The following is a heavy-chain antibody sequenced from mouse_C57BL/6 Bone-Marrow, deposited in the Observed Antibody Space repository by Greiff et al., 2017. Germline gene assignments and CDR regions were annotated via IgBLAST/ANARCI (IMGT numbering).Heavy chain of an antibody. CDR3: ARGPNYGSSYWYFDV. J-gene: IGHJ1*03. V-gene: IGHV1-72*01. CDR2: IDPNSGGT. Sequence: PGRGLEWIGRIDPNSGGTKYNEKFKSKATLTVDKPSSTAYMRLSSLTSEDSAVYYCARGPNYGSSYWYFDVWGTGTTVTVSS. D-gene: IGHD1-1*01.